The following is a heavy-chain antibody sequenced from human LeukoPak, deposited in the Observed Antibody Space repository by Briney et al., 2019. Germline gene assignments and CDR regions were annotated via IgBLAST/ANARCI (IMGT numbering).Heavy chain of an antibody. Sequence: ASVKVSCKASGYTFTGYYMHWVRRAPGQGLEWMGWINPNSGGTNYAQKFQGRVTMTRDTSINTAYMELSRLRSDDTAVYYCAREGTITMVIDYWGQGTLVTVSS. CDR3: AREGTITMVIDY. CDR2: INPNSGGT. J-gene: IGHJ4*02. D-gene: IGHD3-10*01. CDR1: GYTFTGYY. V-gene: IGHV1-2*02.